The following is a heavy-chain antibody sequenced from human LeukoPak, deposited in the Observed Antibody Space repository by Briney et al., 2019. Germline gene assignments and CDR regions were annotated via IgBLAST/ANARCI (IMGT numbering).Heavy chain of an antibody. CDR3: ARVRGYESTATFDY. V-gene: IGHV3-21*01. CDR1: GFTFSSYS. CDR2: ISSSSSYI. Sequence: GGSLRLSCAASGFTFSSYSMNWVRQAPGKGLEWVSSISSSSSYIYYADSVKVRFTISRDNAKNSLYLQMNSLRAEDTAVYYCARVRGYESTATFDYWGQGTLVTVSS. J-gene: IGHJ4*02. D-gene: IGHD5-12*01.